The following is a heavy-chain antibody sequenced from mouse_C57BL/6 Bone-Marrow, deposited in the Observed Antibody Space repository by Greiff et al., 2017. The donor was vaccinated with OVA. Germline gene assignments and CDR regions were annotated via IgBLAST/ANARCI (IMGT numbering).Heavy chain of an antibody. Sequence: EVQLQQSGPELVKPGASVKMSCKASGYTFTDSNMHWVKQSHGKSLEWIGYINPNNGGTSYNQKFKGKATLTVNKSSSTAYMERRSLTSEDSAVYYCVGGLPHFDYWGQGTTLTVSS. CDR2: INPNNGGT. J-gene: IGHJ2*01. CDR1: GYTFTDSN. CDR3: VGGLPHFDY. D-gene: IGHD2-2*01. V-gene: IGHV1-22*01.